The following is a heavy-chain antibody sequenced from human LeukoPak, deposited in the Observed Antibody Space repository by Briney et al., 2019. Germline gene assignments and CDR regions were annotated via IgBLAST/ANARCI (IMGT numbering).Heavy chain of an antibody. V-gene: IGHV3-30*04. D-gene: IGHD3-9*01. CDR2: ISSDGKNK. J-gene: IGHJ3*02. CDR1: GFTFSTYA. Sequence: GGSLRLSCAASGFTFSTYAIHWVRQAPGKGLEWVALISSDGKNKHYTDSVKGRFTISRDNSKNTLYLQMNSLRAEDTAVYYCARGGRYNILTGFRRDRHDAFDIWGQGTLVTVSS. CDR3: ARGGRYNILTGFRRDRHDAFDI.